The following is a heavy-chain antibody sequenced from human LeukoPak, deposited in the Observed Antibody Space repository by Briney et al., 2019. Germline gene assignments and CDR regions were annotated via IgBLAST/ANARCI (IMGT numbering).Heavy chain of an antibody. CDR2: MNPNSGNT. D-gene: IGHD6-13*01. Sequence: ASVNVSCKASGYTFTSYDINWVRQATGQGLEWMGWMNPNSGNTGYAHNFQDRVTMTRNTSISTASMEPSSLRSDDTAWYYCARGVYSSSWYQRHWGKGTLVTVPS. CDR1: GYTFTSYD. CDR3: ARGVYSSSWYQRH. J-gene: IGHJ1*01. V-gene: IGHV1-8*01.